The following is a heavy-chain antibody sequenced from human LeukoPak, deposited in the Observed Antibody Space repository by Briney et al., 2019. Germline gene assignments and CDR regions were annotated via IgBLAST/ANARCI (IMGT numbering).Heavy chain of an antibody. CDR3: ARGPAAMMGRVDY. V-gene: IGHV1-18*01. J-gene: IGHJ4*02. D-gene: IGHD2-2*01. Sequence: ASVKVSCKASGYTFPSNGIIWVRQAPGQGLEWMGWISAYNGDTSYAHKLQGRVTMTTDTSTSTVYMELRSLRSDDTAVYYCARGPAAMMGRVDYWGQGTLVTVSS. CDR1: GYTFPSNG. CDR2: ISAYNGDT.